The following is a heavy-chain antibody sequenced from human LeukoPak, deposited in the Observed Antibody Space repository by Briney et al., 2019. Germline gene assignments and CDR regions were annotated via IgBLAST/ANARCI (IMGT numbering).Heavy chain of an antibody. CDR1: GGTFSSYA. J-gene: IGHJ4*02. D-gene: IGHD3-22*01. CDR2: IIPILGIA. CDR3: ARNYYDSSGYAYYFDY. V-gene: IGHV1-69*04. Sequence: GSSVKVSCKASGGTFSSYAISWVRQAPGQGLEWMGRIIPILGIANYAQKFQGRVTITADKSTSTAYMEQSSLRSEDTAVYSCARNYYDSSGYAYYFDYWGQGTLVTVSS.